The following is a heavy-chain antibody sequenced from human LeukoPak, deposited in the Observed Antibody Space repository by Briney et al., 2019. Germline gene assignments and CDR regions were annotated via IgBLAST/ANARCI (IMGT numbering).Heavy chain of an antibody. J-gene: IGHJ5*02. D-gene: IGHD6-13*01. CDR3: ARGLQAYSSSWYALVNWFDP. CDR2: IYYSGST. CDR1: GGSISSGGYY. V-gene: IGHV4-31*03. Sequence: KPSETLSLTCTVSGGSISSGGYYWSWIRQHPGKGLEWIGYIYYSGSTYYNPSLKSRVTISLDTSKNQFSLNLNSVTAADTAVYYCARGLQAYSSSWYALVNWFDPWGQGTLVTVSS.